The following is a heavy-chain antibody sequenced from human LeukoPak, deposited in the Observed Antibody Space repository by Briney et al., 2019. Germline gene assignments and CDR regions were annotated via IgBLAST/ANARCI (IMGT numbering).Heavy chain of an antibody. CDR3: ANLLRTPEANHDY. CDR2: ISYDGSNE. J-gene: IGHJ4*02. V-gene: IGHV3-30*18. Sequence: GGSLRLSCAASGFTFSSYGMHWVRQAPGKGLEWVAVISYDGSNEYYADSVKGRFTISRDNSKNTLYLQMNSLRAEDTAVYYCANLLRTPEANHDYWGQGTLVTVSS. D-gene: IGHD3-16*01. CDR1: GFTFSSYG.